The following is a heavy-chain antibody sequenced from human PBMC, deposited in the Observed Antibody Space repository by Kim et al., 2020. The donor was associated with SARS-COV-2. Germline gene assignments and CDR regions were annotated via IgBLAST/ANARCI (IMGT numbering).Heavy chain of an antibody. CDR1: GYTFTSYA. CDR3: ARGYDFWSGIDY. V-gene: IGHV1-3*01. J-gene: IGHJ4*02. D-gene: IGHD3-3*01. Sequence: ASVKVSCKASGYTFTSYAMHWVRQAPGQRLEWMGWINAGNGNTNYSQKFQGRVTITRDTSASTAYMELSSLRSEDTAVYYCARGYDFWSGIDYWGQGTLVTVSS. CDR2: INAGNGNT.